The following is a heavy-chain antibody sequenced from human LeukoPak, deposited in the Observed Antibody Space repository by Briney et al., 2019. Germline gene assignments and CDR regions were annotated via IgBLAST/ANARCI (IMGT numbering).Heavy chain of an antibody. J-gene: IGHJ4*02. CDR3: VGSGSYYPYYFDY. D-gene: IGHD3-10*01. CDR1: GGSISSHY. V-gene: IGHV4-59*11. CDR2: IYYSGST. Sequence: SETLSLTCTVSGGSISSHYWSWIRQPPGKGLEGIGYIYYSGSTNYNPSLKSRVTISVDTSKNQFSLKLSSVPAADTAVYYCVGSGSYYPYYFDYWGQGTLVTVSS.